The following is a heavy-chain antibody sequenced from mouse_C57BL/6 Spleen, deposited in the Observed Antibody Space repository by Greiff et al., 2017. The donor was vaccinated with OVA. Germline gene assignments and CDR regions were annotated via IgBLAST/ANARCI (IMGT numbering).Heavy chain of an antibody. CDR2: IHPNSGST. CDR3: AREGAYYSNYFLDG. J-gene: IGHJ1*03. V-gene: IGHV1-64*01. CDR1: GYTFTSYW. D-gene: IGHD2-5*01. Sequence: VQLQQSGAELVKPGASVKLSCKASGYTFTSYWMHWVKQRPGQGLEWIGMIHPNSGSTNYNEKFKSKATLTVDKSSSTAYMQLSSLTSEDSAVYYCAREGAYYSNYFLDGWGTGTTVTVSS.